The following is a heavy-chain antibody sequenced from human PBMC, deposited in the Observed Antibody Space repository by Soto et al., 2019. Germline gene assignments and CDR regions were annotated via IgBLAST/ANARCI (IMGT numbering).Heavy chain of an antibody. Sequence: EVQVVESGGGLVKPGGSLRLSCEVSGLPFAKVWMSWIRQAPGKGLEWVGRIKSQTDGGRIDYAAPVKGRFTISRDDSKNTLHLQMNSLKTEHTAVYYCTTSVTGTPRAIDYWGQGNLVTVSS. V-gene: IGHV3-15*01. CDR2: IKSQTDGGRI. CDR3: TTSVTGTPRAIDY. J-gene: IGHJ4*02. CDR1: GLPFAKVW. D-gene: IGHD1-7*01.